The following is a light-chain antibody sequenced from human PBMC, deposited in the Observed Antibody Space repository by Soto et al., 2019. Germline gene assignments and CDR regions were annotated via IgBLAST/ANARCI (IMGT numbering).Light chain of an antibody. CDR1: SSDVGGYNY. Sequence: QSALTQPRSVSESPGQSVTISCIGTSSDVGGYNYVSWYQQHPGKAPKLMIYDVNKRPSGVPDRFSGSKSGNTASLTISGLQAEDEADYYCCSYAGSYTFVFGTGTKVPS. V-gene: IGLV2-11*01. CDR3: CSYAGSYTFV. J-gene: IGLJ1*01. CDR2: DVN.